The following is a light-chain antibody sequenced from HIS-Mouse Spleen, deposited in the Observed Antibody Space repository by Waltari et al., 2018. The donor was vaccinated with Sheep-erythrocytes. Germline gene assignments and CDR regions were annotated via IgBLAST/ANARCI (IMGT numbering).Light chain of an antibody. CDR3: QTWGTGIHVV. Sequence: QLVLTQSPSASASLGASVKLTCTLSSGHSSYAIAWHPQQPEKGPRYLMKLNSDGSHSKGDGVPDRFSGSSSGAERYLTSSSLQSEDEADYYCQTWGTGIHVVFGGGTKLTVL. CDR2: LNSDGSH. J-gene: IGLJ2*01. CDR1: SGHSSYA. V-gene: IGLV4-69*01.